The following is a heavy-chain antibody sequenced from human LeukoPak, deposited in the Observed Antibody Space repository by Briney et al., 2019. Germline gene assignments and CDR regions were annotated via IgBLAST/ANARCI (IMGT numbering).Heavy chain of an antibody. Sequence: SETLSLTCTVSGGSISSYYWSWIRQPPGKGLEWIGYIYYSGSTNYNPSLKSRVTISVDTSKNQFSLKLSSVTAADTAVYYCARMGTYYYYYYMDVWGKGTTVIVSS. J-gene: IGHJ6*03. V-gene: IGHV4-59*01. CDR3: ARMGTYYYYYYMDV. D-gene: IGHD1-1*01. CDR2: IYYSGST. CDR1: GGSISSYY.